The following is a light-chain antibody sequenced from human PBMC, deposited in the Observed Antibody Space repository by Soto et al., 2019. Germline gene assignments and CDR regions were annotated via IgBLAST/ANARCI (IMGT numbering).Light chain of an antibody. CDR3: QSYDSSLSGRV. Sequence: QSVLTQPPSVSGAPGQRVTISCTGSSSNTGAGYDVHWYQQVPGTAPKLLIYGNSNRPSGVPDRFSGSKSGTSASLAITGLQAEDEADYYCQSYDSSLSGRVFGTGTKVTVL. J-gene: IGLJ1*01. V-gene: IGLV1-40*01. CDR1: SSNTGAGYD. CDR2: GNS.